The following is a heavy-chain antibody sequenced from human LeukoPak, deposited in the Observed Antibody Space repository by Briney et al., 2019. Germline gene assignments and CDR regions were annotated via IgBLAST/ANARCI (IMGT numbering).Heavy chain of an antibody. V-gene: IGHV4-39*01. D-gene: IGHD2-21*01. CDR3: ARHIGLGVVSPYYDY. J-gene: IGHJ4*02. Sequence: SETLSLTCTVSGGSISSSTYSWGWIRQPPGKGLEWIGIVAYSRSTHYYSSLKIRLYIRVDTSKNQFSLRLIYVTAADAAAYYCARHIGLGVVSPYYDYWGQGTLVTVSS. CDR2: VAYSRST. CDR1: GGSISSSTYS.